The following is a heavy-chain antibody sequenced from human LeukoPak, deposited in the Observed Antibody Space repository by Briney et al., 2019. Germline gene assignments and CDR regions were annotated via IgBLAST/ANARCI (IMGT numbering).Heavy chain of an antibody. CDR3: VRGDWYFES. J-gene: IGHJ4*02. V-gene: IGHV3-7*04. CDR2: VNRDGTEK. Sequence: AGGSLRLSCVTSGFNFSDSRMTWVRQAPGKGLQWVANVNRDGTEKHFLDSVEGRFTISRDNAKKSLYLQMSSLRPQDTAVYFCVRGDWYFESWGQGTLVTVSS. D-gene: IGHD2-21*01. CDR1: GFNFSDSR.